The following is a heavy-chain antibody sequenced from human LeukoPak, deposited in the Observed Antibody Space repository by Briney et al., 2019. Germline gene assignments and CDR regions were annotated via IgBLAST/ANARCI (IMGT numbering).Heavy chain of an antibody. CDR3: AREGGRITMVRGVALGAFDI. D-gene: IGHD3-10*01. CDR1: GFTFSSYA. Sequence: TGGSLRLSCAASGFTFSSYAMSWVRQAPGKGLEWVSAISGSGGSTYYADSVKGRFTISRDNSKNTLYLQMNSLRAEDTAVYYCAREGGRITMVRGVALGAFDIWGQGTMVTVSS. CDR2: ISGSGGST. J-gene: IGHJ3*02. V-gene: IGHV3-23*01.